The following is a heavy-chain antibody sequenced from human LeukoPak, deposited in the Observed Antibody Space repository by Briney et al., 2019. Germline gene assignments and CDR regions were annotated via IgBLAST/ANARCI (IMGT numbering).Heavy chain of an antibody. J-gene: IGHJ3*02. CDR3: ASRSGGSCYSNDAFDI. V-gene: IGHV4-59*01. D-gene: IGHD2-15*01. CDR2: IYYSGST. Sequence: SETLSLTCTVSGGSISSYYWSWIRQPPGKGLEWVGYIYYSGSTNYNPSLKSRVTISVDTSKNQFSLNLSSVTAADTAVYYCASRSGGSCYSNDAFDIWGQGTMVTDSS. CDR1: GGSISSYY.